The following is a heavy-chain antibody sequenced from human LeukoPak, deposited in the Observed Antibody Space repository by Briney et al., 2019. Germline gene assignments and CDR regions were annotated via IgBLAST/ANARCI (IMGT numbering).Heavy chain of an antibody. V-gene: IGHV3-23*01. J-gene: IGHJ6*03. Sequence: GGSLRLSCAASGFTFSSYAMSWVRQAPGKGLEWVSAMSGGSADYADSVKGRFSISIDNSKNTLYLQMNSLRAEDTAVYYCAKDRSSRYDFWSGSFSHYYYYYMDVWGKGTTVTVSS. CDR3: AKDRSSRYDFWSGSFSHYYYYYMDV. CDR2: MSGGSA. CDR1: GFTFSSYA. D-gene: IGHD3-3*01.